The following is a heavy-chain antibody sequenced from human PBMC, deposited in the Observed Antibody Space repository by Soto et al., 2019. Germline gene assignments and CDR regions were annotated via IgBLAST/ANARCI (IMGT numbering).Heavy chain of an antibody. J-gene: IGHJ6*02. D-gene: IGHD2-21*02. CDR3: VRERGLSSFYGMDV. Sequence: GGSLRLSCAASGFTLSSYSMNWVRQASGKGLEWVASISSSSTHIYYADSVKGRFTISRDNARNSLYLQMNSPRAEDTAVYYCVRERGLSSFYGMDVWGQGTTVTVSS. CDR1: GFTLSSYS. V-gene: IGHV3-21*01. CDR2: ISSSSTHI.